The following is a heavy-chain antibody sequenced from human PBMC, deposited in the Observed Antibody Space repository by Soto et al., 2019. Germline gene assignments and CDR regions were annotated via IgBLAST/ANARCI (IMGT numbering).Heavy chain of an antibody. J-gene: IGHJ4*02. D-gene: IGHD3-22*01. CDR1: GGTFSSYA. CDR2: IIPIFGTA. Sequence: ASVKVSCKASGGTFSSYAISWVRQAPGQGLEWMGGIIPIFGTANYAQKFQGRVTITADESTSTAYMELSSLRSEDTAVYYCASTIPVYYYDSSGSIYFDYWSQGTLVTVSS. CDR3: ASTIPVYYYDSSGSIYFDY. V-gene: IGHV1-69*13.